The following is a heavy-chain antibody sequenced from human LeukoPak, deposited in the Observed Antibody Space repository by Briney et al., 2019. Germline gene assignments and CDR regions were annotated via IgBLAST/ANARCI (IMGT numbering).Heavy chain of an antibody. Sequence: SETLSLTCTVSGGSISPYYWSWIRQPPGKGLEWIGYIFHTGSGSTSHNPSLKSRVTISVDTSKNQFSLKLSSVTAADTAVYYCAGLRFYDFWSGYSNPSFDYWGQGTLVTVSS. J-gene: IGHJ4*02. CDR2: IFHTGSGST. V-gene: IGHV4-59*01. CDR3: AGLRFYDFWSGYSNPSFDY. CDR1: GGSISPYY. D-gene: IGHD3-3*01.